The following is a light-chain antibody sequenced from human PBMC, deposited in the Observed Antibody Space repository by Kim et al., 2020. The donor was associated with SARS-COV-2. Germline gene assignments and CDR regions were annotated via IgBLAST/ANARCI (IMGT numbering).Light chain of an antibody. J-gene: IGKJ4*01. CDR1: HDIDKS. CDR3: QQYENFPLT. V-gene: IGKV1-33*01. Sequence: STPLGKTVTCTCQESHDIDKSLNWYQQKPGRAPKLLIYDTSNLETGVPSRFSGGGSGRDFTFTISSLQPDDIATYYCQQYENFPLTFGGGTKVEI. CDR2: DTS.